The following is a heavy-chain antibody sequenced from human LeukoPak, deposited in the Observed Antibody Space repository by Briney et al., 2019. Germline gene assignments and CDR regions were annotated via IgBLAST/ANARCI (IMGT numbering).Heavy chain of an antibody. J-gene: IGHJ4*02. CDR2: ISGSGGTT. CDR3: VKGGYDFVEVAYFDF. CDR1: GFTFSNYG. Sequence: GGSLRLSCAASGFTFSNYGMNWVRQAPGKGLEWVSGISGSGGTTYYADSVKGRFTISRDNSKNSLSLQVSSLRAEDTAVYYCVKGGYDFVEVAYFDFWGQGTLVTVSS. V-gene: IGHV3-23*01. D-gene: IGHD5-12*01.